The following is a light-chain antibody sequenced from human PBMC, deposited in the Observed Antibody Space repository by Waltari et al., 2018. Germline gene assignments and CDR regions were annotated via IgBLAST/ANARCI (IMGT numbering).Light chain of an antibody. J-gene: IGLJ2*01. CDR2: TNN. V-gene: IGLV10-54*02. Sequence: QAGLTQSPSLSKALGQTATLTCAGNSNNVGYQGTTWLQQRQGHPPKLLLYTNNYRLSGISDRFSASTSGNTAFLSMTGLQPEDEADYYCAAFDSSLVEVVFGGGTKLTVL. CDR1: SNNVGYQG. CDR3: AAFDSSLVEVV.